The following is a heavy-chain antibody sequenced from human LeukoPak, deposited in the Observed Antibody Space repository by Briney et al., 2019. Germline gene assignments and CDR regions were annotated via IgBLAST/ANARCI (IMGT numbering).Heavy chain of an antibody. V-gene: IGHV3-23*01. D-gene: IGHD3-22*01. Sequence: GGSLRLSCAASGFTFSSYAMSWVRQAPGKGLEWVSAISGSGGSTYYADSVKGRFTISRDNAKNSQYLQMNSLRAEDTALYYCASSRYDSSGYYGIIGYWGQGTLVTVSS. CDR1: GFTFSSYA. CDR3: ASSRYDSSGYYGIIGY. CDR2: ISGSGGST. J-gene: IGHJ4*02.